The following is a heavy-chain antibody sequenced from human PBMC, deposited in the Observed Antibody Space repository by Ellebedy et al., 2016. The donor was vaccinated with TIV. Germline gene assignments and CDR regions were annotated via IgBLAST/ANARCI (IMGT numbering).Heavy chain of an antibody. V-gene: IGHV3-23*01. CDR1: GFTFSDYA. CDR2: ISAGGGST. D-gene: IGHD3-22*01. Sequence: GESLKISCAASGFTFSDYAMSWVRQAPGKGLEWVSGISAGGGSTHYVDSVKGRFTISRDNSKNTLYLQMHSLRAEDTAVYYCVKLDSSGFYYGRLDYWGQGTQVTVSS. J-gene: IGHJ4*02. CDR3: VKLDSSGFYYGRLDY.